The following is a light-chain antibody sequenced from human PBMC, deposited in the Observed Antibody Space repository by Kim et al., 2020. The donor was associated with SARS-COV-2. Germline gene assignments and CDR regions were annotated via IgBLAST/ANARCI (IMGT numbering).Light chain of an antibody. CDR2: DAY. CDR3: QQYDTWPPWT. Sequence: SPGDRVTHSYTDSQSISTNFAWYQQKPGQAPRLLNYDAYTRATGSPARFSGSGSGTEFTLVISGLQSEDFAVYYCQQYDTWPPWTFGQGTKVDIK. CDR1: QSISTN. J-gene: IGKJ1*01. V-gene: IGKV3D-15*01.